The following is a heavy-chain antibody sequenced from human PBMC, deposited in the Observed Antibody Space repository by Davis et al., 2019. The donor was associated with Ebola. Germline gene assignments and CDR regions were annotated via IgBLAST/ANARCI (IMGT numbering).Heavy chain of an antibody. Sequence: GESLKISCAASGFTFSSYSMNWVRQAPGKGLEWVSFISSRRSYIYYADSVKGRFTISRDNAKNSLYLQMNSLRAEDTAVYYCASSVDYYYGMDVWGQGTTVTVSS. CDR3: ASSVDYYYGMDV. J-gene: IGHJ6*02. CDR2: ISSRRSYI. D-gene: IGHD2-2*01. V-gene: IGHV3-21*01. CDR1: GFTFSSYS.